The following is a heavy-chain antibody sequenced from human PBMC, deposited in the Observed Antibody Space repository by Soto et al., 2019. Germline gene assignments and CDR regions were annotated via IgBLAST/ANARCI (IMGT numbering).Heavy chain of an antibody. CDR2: VYYSGST. CDR1: GGSIRSYY. CDR3: ARQTAHLEWLLGDNWFDP. V-gene: IGHV4-59*08. Sequence: SETLSLTCTVSGGSIRSYYWSWIRQPPGKGLEWIGHVYYSGSTNYNPSLKSRVTISVDTSKNQFSLKLSSVTAADTAVYYCARQTAHLEWLLGDNWFDPWGQGTLVTVSS. J-gene: IGHJ5*02. D-gene: IGHD3-3*01.